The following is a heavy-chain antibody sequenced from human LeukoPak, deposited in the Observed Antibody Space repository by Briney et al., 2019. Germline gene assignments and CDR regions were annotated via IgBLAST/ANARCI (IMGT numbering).Heavy chain of an antibody. CDR3: ASHYDSGGFDY. D-gene: IGHD3-22*01. J-gene: IGHJ4*02. CDR1: GFTFSSYG. CDR2: IWYDGSNK. V-gene: IGHV3-33*01. Sequence: PGRSLRLSCAASGFTFSSYGMHWVRQAPGKGLEWVAVIWYDGSNKYYADSVKGRFTISRDNSENTLYLQMNSLRAEDTAVYYCASHYDSGGFDYWGQGTLVTVSS.